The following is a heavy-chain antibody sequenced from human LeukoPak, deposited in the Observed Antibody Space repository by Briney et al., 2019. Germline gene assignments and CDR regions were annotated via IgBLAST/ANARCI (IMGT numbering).Heavy chain of an antibody. CDR3: ARDRSRYSYDLDY. D-gene: IGHD5-18*01. Sequence: GGSLRLSCAASGFTFSSYAMHWVRQAPGKGLEWVAVISYDGSNKYYADSVKGRFTISRDNSKNTLYLQMNSLRAEDTAVYYCARDRSRYSYDLDYWGQGTLVTVSS. V-gene: IGHV3-30-3*01. CDR1: GFTFSSYA. J-gene: IGHJ4*02. CDR2: ISYDGSNK.